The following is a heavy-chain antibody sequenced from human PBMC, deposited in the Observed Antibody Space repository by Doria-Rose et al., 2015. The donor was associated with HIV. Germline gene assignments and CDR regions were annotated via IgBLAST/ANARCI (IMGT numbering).Heavy chain of an antibody. J-gene: IGHJ4*02. V-gene: IGHV2-26*01. Sequence: QITLKESGPVLVKPTETLTLTCTVSGVSLSSPGMGVSWIRQPPGKALEWLAHTFSDDERSYKTSLKSRLTICRGTSKSQVVLTMTDMDPVDTATYYCARIKSSRWYHKYYFDFWGQGTLVIVSA. D-gene: IGHD6-13*01. CDR2: TFSDDER. CDR3: ARIKSSRWYHKYYFDF. CDR1: GVSLSSPGMG.